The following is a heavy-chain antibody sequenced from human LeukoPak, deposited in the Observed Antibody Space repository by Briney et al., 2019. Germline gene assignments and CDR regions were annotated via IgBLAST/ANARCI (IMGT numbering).Heavy chain of an antibody. Sequence: GGSLRLSCAASGFTFSSYWMHWVRQAPGKGLVWVSRINSDGSSTSYADSVKGRVTISRDNAKNTLYLQMNSLRAEDTAVYYCARVYYDFWSGYPGFGSKYYFDYWGQGTLVTVSS. J-gene: IGHJ4*02. CDR3: ARVYYDFWSGYPGFGSKYYFDY. D-gene: IGHD3-3*01. CDR2: INSDGSST. CDR1: GFTFSSYW. V-gene: IGHV3-74*01.